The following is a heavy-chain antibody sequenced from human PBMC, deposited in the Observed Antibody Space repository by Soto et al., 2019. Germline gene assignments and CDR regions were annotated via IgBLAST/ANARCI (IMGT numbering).Heavy chain of an antibody. D-gene: IGHD4-17*01. Sequence: PRLSCAASGFTFDDYAMHWVRQAPGKGLEWVSDISWNSGSIGYADSVKGRFTISRDNAKNSLYLQMNSLRAEDTALYYCAKDYGDSYFDYWGQGTLVTVSS. J-gene: IGHJ4*02. CDR1: GFTFDDYA. CDR2: ISWNSGSI. CDR3: AKDYGDSYFDY. V-gene: IGHV3-9*01.